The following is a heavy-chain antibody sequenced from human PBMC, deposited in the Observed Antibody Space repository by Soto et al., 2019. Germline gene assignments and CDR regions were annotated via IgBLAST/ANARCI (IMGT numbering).Heavy chain of an antibody. D-gene: IGHD6-6*01. J-gene: IGHJ5*02. Sequence: QVQLQESGPGLVKPSQTLSLTCTVSGGSISSGGYYWSWIRQHPGKGLEWIGYIYYSGSTYYNPSLKSRVTISVDTSKNQFSLKLSSVTAADTAVYYCARDLLNAPDVYSSSAGRFDPWGQGTLVTVSS. CDR2: IYYSGST. CDR1: GGSISSGGYY. V-gene: IGHV4-31*03. CDR3: ARDLLNAPDVYSSSAGRFDP.